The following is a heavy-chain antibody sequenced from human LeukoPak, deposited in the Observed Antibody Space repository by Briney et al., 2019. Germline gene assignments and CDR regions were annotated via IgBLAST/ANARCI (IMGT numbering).Heavy chain of an antibody. Sequence: GGSLRLSCAASGFTFSTYSMNWVRQAPGKGLEWVSSISSSSSYIYYADSMKGRFTISRDNAKNSLYLQMNSLRAEDTAVYYWARASSLRRIASFDYWGQGTLVTVSP. V-gene: IGHV3-21*01. J-gene: IGHJ4*02. CDR3: ARASSLRRIASFDY. D-gene: IGHD3-10*01. CDR1: GFTFSTYS. CDR2: ISSSSSYI.